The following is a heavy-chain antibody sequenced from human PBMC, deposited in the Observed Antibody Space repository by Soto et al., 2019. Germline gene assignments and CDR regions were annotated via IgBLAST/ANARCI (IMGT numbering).Heavy chain of an antibody. V-gene: IGHV3-49*04. D-gene: IGHD3-22*01. CDR1: GFTFGDYA. Sequence: PGGSLRLSCTASGFTFGDYAMSWVRQAPGKGLEWVGFIRSKAYGGTTEYAASVKGRFTISRDDSKSIAYLQMNSLKTEDTAVYYCTRDTDDSSGYYDYWGQGTLVTVSS. CDR3: TRDTDDSSGYYDY. J-gene: IGHJ4*02. CDR2: IRSKAYGGTT.